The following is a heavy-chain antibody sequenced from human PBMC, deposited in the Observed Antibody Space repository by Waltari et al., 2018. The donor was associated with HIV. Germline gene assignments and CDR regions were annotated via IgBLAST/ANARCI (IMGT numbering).Heavy chain of an antibody. D-gene: IGHD5-12*01. CDR1: GGSINYYY. V-gene: IGHV4-59*08. CDR2: IYYSGTT. J-gene: IGHJ4*02. CDR3: ARHGGMATTFDY. Sequence: VKPSETLSLTCTVSGGSINYYYWNWIRQPPGKGLEWIGYIYYSGTTNYNPSLESRVTISVDTSKNHFSLNLTSVTAADTAMYYCARHGGMATTFDYWGQGSLVTVSS.